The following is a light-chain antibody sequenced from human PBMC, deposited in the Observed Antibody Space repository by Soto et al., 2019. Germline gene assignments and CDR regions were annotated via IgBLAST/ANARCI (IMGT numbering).Light chain of an antibody. CDR3: QHLNGYPQT. J-gene: IGKJ4*01. V-gene: IGKV1-9*01. Sequence: IQLTQSPSSLSASVGDRVTITCRASQGISSYLVWYQQKPGKAPKLLIYAASTLQSGVPSRFSGSGSGTDFTLTISSLQPEDFATYYCQHLNGYPQTFGGGTKVELK. CDR1: QGISSY. CDR2: AAS.